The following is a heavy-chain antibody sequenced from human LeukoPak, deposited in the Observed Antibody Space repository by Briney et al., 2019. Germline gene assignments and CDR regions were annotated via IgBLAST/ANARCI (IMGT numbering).Heavy chain of an antibody. Sequence: ASVKVSCKASGYTFTSYGISWVRQAPGQGLEWMGWISAYNGNTNYAQKLQGRVTMTTDTSTSTAYTELRSLRSDDTAVYYCARDQSWSMTTVVTPNFDYWGQGTLVTVSS. CDR3: ARDQSWSMTTVVTPNFDY. CDR1: GYTFTSYG. V-gene: IGHV1-18*01. J-gene: IGHJ4*02. D-gene: IGHD4-23*01. CDR2: ISAYNGNT.